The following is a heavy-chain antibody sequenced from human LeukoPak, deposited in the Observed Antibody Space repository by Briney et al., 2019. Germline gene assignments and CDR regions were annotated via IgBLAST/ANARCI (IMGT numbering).Heavy chain of an antibody. J-gene: IGHJ2*01. CDR1: GGSISNYD. V-gene: IGHV4-4*07. Sequence: SETLSLTCTVSGGSISNYDWSCIRQPAGNGLEWIGRIYTSGSANYNPSLKSPVTMSEDTSKKQFSLKLSSVTAADTAVYYCARLSSSWYQDWYFDLWGRGTLVTVSS. D-gene: IGHD6-13*01. CDR2: IYTSGSA. CDR3: ARLSSSWYQDWYFDL.